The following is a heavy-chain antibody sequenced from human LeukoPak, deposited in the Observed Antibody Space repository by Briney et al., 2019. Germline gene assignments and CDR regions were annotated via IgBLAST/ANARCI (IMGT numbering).Heavy chain of an antibody. CDR3: AKDSITIFGYFDY. CDR1: GFAFSTYG. V-gene: IGHV3-30*18. CDR2: ISYDGINK. Sequence: GGSLRLSCAASGFAFSTYGMHWVRQAPGKGLEWVAVISYDGINKHYADSVKGRFTISRDNSKNTLHLQMNSLRAEDTAVYYCAKDSITIFGYFDYWGQGTLVTVSS. D-gene: IGHD3-3*01. J-gene: IGHJ4*02.